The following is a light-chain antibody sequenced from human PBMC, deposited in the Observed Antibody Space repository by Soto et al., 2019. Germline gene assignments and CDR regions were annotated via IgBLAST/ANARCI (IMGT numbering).Light chain of an antibody. Sequence: IPLTPSPSSVSASVGDRVTITCLASQDIAGYLAWYQHKPGRTPELLIHGASRLQSGVPARFSGSGSGTDFTLSINSLQPEDFATYYCQQAYSFPITFGQGTRLEI. CDR3: QQAYSFPIT. CDR1: QDIAGY. V-gene: IGKV1D-12*01. CDR2: GAS. J-gene: IGKJ5*01.